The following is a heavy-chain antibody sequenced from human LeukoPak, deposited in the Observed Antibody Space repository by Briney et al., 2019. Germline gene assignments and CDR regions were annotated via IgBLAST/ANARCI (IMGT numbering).Heavy chain of an antibody. CDR3: AKKGSTWHFAY. D-gene: IGHD6-13*01. V-gene: IGHV3-23*01. J-gene: IGHJ4*02. CDR2: ISGSVDNT. Sequence: PGGSLRLSCAASGFTFSIDAMICVRHAPRKGLYWVSAISGSVDNTFYADSVKGRFTISRDNSKNTLYLQMRTLRAEDTAVYYCAKKGSTWHFAYWGQGTLVTVSS. CDR1: GFTFSIDA.